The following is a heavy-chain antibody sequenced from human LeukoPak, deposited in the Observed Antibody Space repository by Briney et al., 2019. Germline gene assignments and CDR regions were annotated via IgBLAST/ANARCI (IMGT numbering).Heavy chain of an antibody. J-gene: IGHJ5*02. D-gene: IGHD5-12*01. Sequence: SQTLSLTCTVSGGSISSGGYYWSWIRQHPGKGLEWIGYIYYSGSTYYNPSLKSRVTISVDTSKNQFSLKLSSVTAADTAVYYCARDLSGYEGWFDPWGQGTLVTVSS. CDR3: ARDLSGYEGWFDP. CDR1: GGSISSGGYY. CDR2: IYYSGST. V-gene: IGHV4-31*03.